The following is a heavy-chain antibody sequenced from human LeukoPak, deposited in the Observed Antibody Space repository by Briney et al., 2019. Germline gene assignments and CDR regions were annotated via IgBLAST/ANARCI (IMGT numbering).Heavy chain of an antibody. CDR3: ARKVPAASWAFGI. Sequence: GGSLRLSCAASGFTFSSYWMSWVRQAPGKGLEWVANIKQDGSEKYYVDSVKGRFTISRDNAKNSLYLQMNSLRAEDTGVYYCARKVPAASWAFGIWGQGTMVTVSS. CDR1: GFTFSSYW. J-gene: IGHJ3*02. V-gene: IGHV3-7*01. CDR2: IKQDGSEK. D-gene: IGHD2-2*01.